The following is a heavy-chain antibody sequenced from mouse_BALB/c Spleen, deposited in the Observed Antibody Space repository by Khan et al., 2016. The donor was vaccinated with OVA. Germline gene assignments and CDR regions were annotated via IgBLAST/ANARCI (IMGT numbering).Heavy chain of an antibody. J-gene: IGHJ3*01. CDR1: GFTFSTYG. D-gene: IGHD1-1*01. CDR2: VSTGGSYT. CDR3: TRLAYYYDSEGFAY. Sequence: EVQLQESGGDLVKPGGSLKLSCAASGFTFSTYGMSWVRQTPDKRLEWVATVSTGGSYTYYPDSVKGRFTISRDNAKNTLYLPMGGLKSEDTAMFYCTRLAYYYDSEGFAYWGQGTLVTVSA. V-gene: IGHV5-6*01.